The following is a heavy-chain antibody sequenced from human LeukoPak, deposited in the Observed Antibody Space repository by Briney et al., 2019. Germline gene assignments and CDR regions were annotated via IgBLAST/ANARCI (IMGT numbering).Heavy chain of an antibody. D-gene: IGHD2-2*01. CDR3: AKRLYCSATTCYGFDY. CDR1: GFSFTAYA. Sequence: GGSLRLSCVASGFSFTAYAMSWVRRDPGKGLEWVSAISASDDTTYYADSVRGRFTISRDNSKNTLYLQMSNVRAEDTALYYCAKRLYCSATTCYGFDYWGRGTLVTASS. J-gene: IGHJ4*02. CDR2: ISASDDTT. V-gene: IGHV3-23*01.